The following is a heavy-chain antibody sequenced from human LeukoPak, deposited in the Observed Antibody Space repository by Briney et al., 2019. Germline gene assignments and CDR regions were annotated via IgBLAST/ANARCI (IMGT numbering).Heavy chain of an antibody. D-gene: IGHD3-16*01. J-gene: IGHJ5*02. CDR3: ASSIWGTTGFWFDP. V-gene: IGHV1-2*02. CDR2: INPNSGGT. CDR1: GYTFTDYY. Sequence: ASVKVSCKASGYTFTDYYMHWVRQAPGQGLEWMGWINPNSGGTNYAQNFQGRVTMTWDTSITTAYMEMSRLRSDDTAVYYCASSIWGTTGFWFDPWGQGTLVTVSS.